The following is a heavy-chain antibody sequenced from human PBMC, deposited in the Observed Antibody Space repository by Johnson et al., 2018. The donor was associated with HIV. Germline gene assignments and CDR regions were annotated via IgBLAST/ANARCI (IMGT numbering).Heavy chain of an antibody. V-gene: IGHV3-11*04. D-gene: IGHD3-22*01. CDR1: GFTFSDYY. CDR3: ARRSDYFSHDAFDI. Sequence: QVQLVESGGGLVKPGGSLRLSCAASGFTFSDYYMSWIRQAPGKGLERVLYISSSGSTIYYADSVKGRFTISRDNAKHSLYLQMNSLRAEDTAVYYCARRSDYFSHDAFDIWGQGTMVTVSS. CDR2: ISSSGSTI. J-gene: IGHJ3*02.